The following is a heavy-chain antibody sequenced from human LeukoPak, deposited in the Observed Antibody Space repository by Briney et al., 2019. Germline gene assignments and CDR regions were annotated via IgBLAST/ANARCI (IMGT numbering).Heavy chain of an antibody. CDR3: AKDDVLLWFGELSGMDV. V-gene: IGHV3-23*01. Sequence: GGSLRLSCAACGFTFSNFAMSWVRQAPGKGLEWVSAISGSGDTTYYADSVMGRFTISRDSSKNTLYLQMNSLRAEDTAVYYCAKDDVLLWFGELSGMDVWGQGTTVTVSS. D-gene: IGHD3-10*01. CDR2: ISGSGDTT. CDR1: GFTFSNFA. J-gene: IGHJ6*02.